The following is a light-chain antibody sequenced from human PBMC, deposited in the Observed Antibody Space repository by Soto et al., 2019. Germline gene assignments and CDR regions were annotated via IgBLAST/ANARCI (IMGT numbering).Light chain of an antibody. CDR3: QQSYTSPLT. V-gene: IGKV1-39*01. J-gene: IGKJ4*02. CDR2: VAS. Sequence: DTPMTQSPSSLSASVGDRVNITCRASQSIRRDLNWYQQKPGKVPRLLIFVASSLKSGVPSRFSGSGSGTDFTLTISSLQPEDVATYYCQQSYTSPLTFGGGTKVEI. CDR1: QSIRRD.